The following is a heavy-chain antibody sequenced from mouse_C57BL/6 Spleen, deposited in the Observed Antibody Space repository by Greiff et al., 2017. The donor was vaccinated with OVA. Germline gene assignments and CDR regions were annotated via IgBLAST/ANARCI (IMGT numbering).Heavy chain of an antibody. V-gene: IGHV5-16*01. Sequence: EVMLVESEGGLVQPGSSMKLSCTASGFTFSDYYMAWVRQVPEKGLEWVANINYDGSSTYYLDSLKSRFIISRDNAKNILYLQMSSLKSEDTATYYCARDYDGDWYFDVWGTGTTVTVSS. D-gene: IGHD2-12*01. J-gene: IGHJ1*03. CDR1: GFTFSDYY. CDR3: ARDYDGDWYFDV. CDR2: INYDGSST.